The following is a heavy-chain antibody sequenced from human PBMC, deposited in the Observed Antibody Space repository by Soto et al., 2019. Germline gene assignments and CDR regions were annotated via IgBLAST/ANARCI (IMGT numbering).Heavy chain of an antibody. CDR3: AKDMGIVTTSSENFGFDY. D-gene: IGHD4-4*01. V-gene: IGHV3-43*01. J-gene: IGHJ4*02. CDR1: GFTFDDYT. CDR2: ISWDGGST. Sequence: GSLRLSCAASGFTFDDYTMHWVRQAPGKGLEWVSLISWDGGSTYYADSVKGRFTISRDNSKNSLYLQMNSLRTEDTALYYCAKDMGIVTTSSENFGFDYWGQGTLVTVSS.